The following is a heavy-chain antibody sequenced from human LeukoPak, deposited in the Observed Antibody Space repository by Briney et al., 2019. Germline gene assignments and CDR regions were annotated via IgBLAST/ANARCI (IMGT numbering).Heavy chain of an antibody. CDR3: ARDRGTWNDDGFDY. J-gene: IGHJ4*02. CDR1: GGSISSSSYY. Sequence: SETLSLTCTVSGGSISSSSYYWGWIRQPAGKGLEWIGRIYISGSTNYNPSLKSRVTMSVDTSKNQFSLKLSSVTAADTAVYYCARDRGTWNDDGFDYWGQGTLVTVSS. CDR2: IYISGST. V-gene: IGHV4-61*02. D-gene: IGHD1-1*01.